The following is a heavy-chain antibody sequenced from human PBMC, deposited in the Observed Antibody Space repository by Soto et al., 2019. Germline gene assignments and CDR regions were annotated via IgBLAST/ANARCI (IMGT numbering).Heavy chain of an antibody. CDR3: ARQLGMATTYYYYGMDV. CDR1: GYSFTSYW. V-gene: IGHV5-51*01. J-gene: IGHJ6*02. D-gene: IGHD5-12*01. CDR2: IYPGDSDT. Sequence: GESLKISCKGSGYSFTSYWIGWVRQMPGKGLEWMGIIYPGDSDTRYSPSFQGQVTISADKSISTAYLQWSSLKASDTAIYYCARQLGMATTYYYYGMDVWGQGTTVTVSS.